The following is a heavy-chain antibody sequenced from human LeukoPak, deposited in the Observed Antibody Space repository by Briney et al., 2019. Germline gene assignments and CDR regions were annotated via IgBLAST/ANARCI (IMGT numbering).Heavy chain of an antibody. V-gene: IGHV3-48*03. J-gene: IGHJ3*02. CDR1: GFTFSSYE. D-gene: IGHD5-24*01. CDR2: IGSSGGSR. Sequence: PGGSLRLSCAASGFTFSSYEMDWVRRAPGKGLEWVSYIGSSGGSRYYADSVKGRFTSSRDNAKNSLYLQMNSLRVEDTAVYYCAREDGDAFDIWGQGTMASVSS. CDR3: AREDGDAFDI.